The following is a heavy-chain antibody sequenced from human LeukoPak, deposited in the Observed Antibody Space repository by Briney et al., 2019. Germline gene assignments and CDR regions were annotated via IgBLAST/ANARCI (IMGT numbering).Heavy chain of an antibody. J-gene: IGHJ4*02. V-gene: IGHV1-2*02. CDR2: INPNSGGT. CDR3: ARGVDYYYDSSGYYEGDLDY. CDR1: GYTFTGYY. D-gene: IGHD3-22*01. Sequence: ASVKVSCKASGYTFTGYYMHWVRQAPGQGLEWMGWINPNSGGTNYAQKFQGRVTMTRDTSISTAYMELSRLRSDDTAVYYCARGVDYYYDSSGYYEGDLDYWGQGTLVTVSS.